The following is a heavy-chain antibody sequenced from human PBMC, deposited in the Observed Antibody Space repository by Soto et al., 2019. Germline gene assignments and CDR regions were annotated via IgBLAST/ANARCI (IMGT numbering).Heavy chain of an antibody. Sequence: VQLVEAGGGLVQPGGSLRISCAASGFTINGYSLNWGRQAPGKGLGLVSCITSGSITIYYADSVKGRFTISSDNARNSMYLQMHSLGDEDKAVYYCAIELWSGLYNDYYYMDVWGRWTTVTVSS. V-gene: IGHV3-48*02. CDR1: GFTINGYS. J-gene: IGHJ6*03. CDR3: AIELWSGLYNDYYYMDV. CDR2: ITSGSITI. D-gene: IGHD3-3*01.